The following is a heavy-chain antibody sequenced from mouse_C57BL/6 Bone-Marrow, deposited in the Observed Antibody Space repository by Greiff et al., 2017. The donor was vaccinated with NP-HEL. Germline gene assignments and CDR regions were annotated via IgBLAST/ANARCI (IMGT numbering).Heavy chain of an antibody. J-gene: IGHJ3*01. CDR1: GFTFSSYA. CDR2: ISDGGSYT. Sequence: EVKLVESGGGLVKPGGSLKLSCAASGFTFSSYAMSWVRQTPEKRLEWVATISDGGSYTYYPDNVKGRFTISRDNAKNNLYLQMSHLKSEDTAMYYCAREGAAQALFAYWGQGTLVTVSA. D-gene: IGHD3-2*02. V-gene: IGHV5-4*01. CDR3: AREGAAQALFAY.